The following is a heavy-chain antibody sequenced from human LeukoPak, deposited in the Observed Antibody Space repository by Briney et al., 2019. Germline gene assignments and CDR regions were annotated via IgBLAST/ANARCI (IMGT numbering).Heavy chain of an antibody. D-gene: IGHD5-24*01. J-gene: IGHJ4*02. CDR1: GFTFRDFA. CDR2: ISGGGDGT. V-gene: IGHV3-23*01. CDR3: AKDSRWLDLNFDY. Sequence: PGGSLRLSCVASGFTFRDFALTWVRQAPGKGLEWVSAISGGGDGTWDADSVKGRFTISRDNSKNTLYLQMNSLRVDDTAVYYCAKDSRWLDLNFDYWGQGTLVIVSS.